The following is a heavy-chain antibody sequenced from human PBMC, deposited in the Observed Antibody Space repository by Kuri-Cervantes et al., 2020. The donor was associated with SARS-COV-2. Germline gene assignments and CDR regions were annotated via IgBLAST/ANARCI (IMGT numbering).Heavy chain of an antibody. CDR1: GFTFSSYD. J-gene: IGHJ3*02. Sequence: GGSLRLSCGASGFTFSSYDMHWVRQAPGKGLEWVAFIRSDGSKKFYADSVKGRFTLSRDNSKNTLYLQMNSLRAEDTAVYYCAKITMVRLRSIWGQGTMVTVSS. V-gene: IGHV3-30*02. D-gene: IGHD3-10*01. CDR2: IRSDGSKK. CDR3: AKITMVRLRSI.